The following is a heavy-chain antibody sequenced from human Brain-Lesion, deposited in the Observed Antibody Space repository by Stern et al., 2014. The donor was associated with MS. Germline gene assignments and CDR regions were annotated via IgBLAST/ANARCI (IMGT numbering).Heavy chain of an antibody. J-gene: IGHJ4*02. Sequence: QLQLQESGPGLVKPSGTLSLTCAVSGGSISSSNWWSWVRQSPGKGLEWIGESDHSGSTIYNPSLKSRVTVSVAKSQNRFSLNLRSVPAADTAVYFCARFPASRPHVFDSWGQGTLVTVSS. CDR1: GGSISSSNW. CDR2: SDHSGST. D-gene: IGHD6-13*01. V-gene: IGHV4-4*02. CDR3: ARFPASRPHVFDS.